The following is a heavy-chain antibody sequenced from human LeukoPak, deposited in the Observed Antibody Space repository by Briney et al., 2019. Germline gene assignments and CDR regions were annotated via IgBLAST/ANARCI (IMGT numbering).Heavy chain of an antibody. CDR1: GFTFSDNW. CDR2: IKQDGSEK. V-gene: IGHV3-7*04. J-gene: IGHJ3*02. CDR3: ARAEGSIYSSGYYTI. Sequence: GGSLRLSCAASGFTFSDNWMTWVRQTPAKGLEWVANIKQDGSEKYYMDSVRGRFTISRDNAKNSLYLQMNSLRAEDTALYYCARAEGSIYSSGYYTIWGQGTMVIVSS. D-gene: IGHD6-19*01.